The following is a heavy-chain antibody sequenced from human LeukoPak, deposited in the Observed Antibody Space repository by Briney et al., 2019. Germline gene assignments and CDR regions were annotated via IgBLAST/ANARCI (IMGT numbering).Heavy chain of an antibody. Sequence: ASVKASCKASGYTFTDYYVNWVRQAPGQGLEWVGWINPTSGGTSYAQKFQGRVTLTRDTSINTAYMDLSSLRYDDTAIYYCARGHSGDGYHFDYWGQGTLVAVSS. CDR3: ARGHSGDGYHFDY. CDR2: INPTSGGT. J-gene: IGHJ4*02. CDR1: GYTFTDYY. V-gene: IGHV1-2*02. D-gene: IGHD2-21*01.